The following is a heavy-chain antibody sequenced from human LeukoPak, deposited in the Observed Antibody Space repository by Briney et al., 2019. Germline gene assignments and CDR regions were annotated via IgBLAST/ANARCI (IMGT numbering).Heavy chain of an antibody. CDR1: GDSVPSNSAA. V-gene: IGHV6-1*01. D-gene: IGHD6-19*01. CDR2: TYYRSKWYN. Sequence: SQTLSLTCAISGDSVPSNSAAWNWLRQSPSRGLQWLGRTYYRSKWYNDYAVSVKSRITINPDTSKNQFSLQLNSVTPEDTAVYYCARAPGYSRGWCDFDYWGQGTLVSVSS. J-gene: IGHJ4*02. CDR3: ARAPGYSRGWCDFDY.